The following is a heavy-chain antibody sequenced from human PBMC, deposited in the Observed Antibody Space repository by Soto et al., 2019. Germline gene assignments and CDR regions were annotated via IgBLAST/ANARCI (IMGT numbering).Heavy chain of an antibody. CDR3: ASLGKYSSGCRAKCIKPSGYYYYGMDV. CDR1: GGSFSGYY. D-gene: IGHD6-19*01. J-gene: IGHJ6*02. CDR2: INHSGST. V-gene: IGHV4-34*01. Sequence: SETLSLTCAAYGGSFSGYYWSWIRQPPGKGLEWIGEINHSGSTNYNPSLKSRVTISVDTSKNQFSLKLSSVTAADTAVYYCASLGKYSSGCRAKCIKPSGYYYYGMDVWGQGTTVTVSS.